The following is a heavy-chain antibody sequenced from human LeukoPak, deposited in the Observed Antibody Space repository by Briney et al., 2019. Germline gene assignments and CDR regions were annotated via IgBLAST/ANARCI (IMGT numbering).Heavy chain of an antibody. D-gene: IGHD3-10*01. CDR2: IHHGGST. CDR1: GDSITSTTSY. V-gene: IGHV4-39*07. Sequence: PSETLSLTCTVSGDSITSTTSYWGWFRQPPGKGLEWIGEIHHGGSTNYNPSLKSRVTISVDTSKNQFSLKLSSVTAADTAVYYCAVVWFGELFPKLGHWLDPWGQGTLVTVSS. CDR3: AVVWFGELFPKLGHWLDP. J-gene: IGHJ5*02.